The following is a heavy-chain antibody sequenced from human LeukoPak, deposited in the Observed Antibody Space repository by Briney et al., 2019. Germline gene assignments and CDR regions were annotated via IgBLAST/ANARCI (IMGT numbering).Heavy chain of an antibody. J-gene: IGHJ4*02. V-gene: IGHV3-30*04. Sequence: GGSLRLSCAASEFTFNSYAMHWVRQAPGKGLEWVAAISYDGNNKYYADSVKGRFTISRDNSKNTLYLQMNSLRAEDTAVYYCARERVLSGVVTLDYWGQGTLVTVSS. CDR2: ISYDGNNK. D-gene: IGHD3-3*01. CDR3: ARERVLSGVVTLDY. CDR1: EFTFNSYA.